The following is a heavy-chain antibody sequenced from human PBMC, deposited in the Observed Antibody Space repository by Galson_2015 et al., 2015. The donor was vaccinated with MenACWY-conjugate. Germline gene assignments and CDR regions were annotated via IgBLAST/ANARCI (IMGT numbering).Heavy chain of an antibody. CDR1: GFTFRNYW. J-gene: IGHJ4*02. V-gene: IGHV3-7*01. CDR2: IKKDGSEK. Sequence: SLRLSCAVSGFTFRNYWMTWVRQAPGKGLEWVASIKKDGSEKYYVDSVKGRFTISRDNSKNTLYLQMNSLSPEDTAIYYCAKDAGIYSPPAEYWGQGTLVTVSS. CDR3: AKDAGIYSPPAEY. D-gene: IGHD2/OR15-2a*01.